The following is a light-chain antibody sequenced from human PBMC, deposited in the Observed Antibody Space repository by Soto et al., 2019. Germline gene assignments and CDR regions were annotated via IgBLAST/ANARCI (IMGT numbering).Light chain of an antibody. J-gene: IGLJ2*01. V-gene: IGLV1-36*01. CDR3: ATWDENLNGVL. CDR2: YDD. CDR1: SSNIGNNV. Sequence: QSVLTQPPSVSEAPRQRVTISCSGSSSNIGNNVVNWYQQLPGKAPKLLIYYDDLLSSGVSDRFSGSKSGTSASLAISGIQSEDEADYYCATWDENLNGVLFGGGTKLTVL.